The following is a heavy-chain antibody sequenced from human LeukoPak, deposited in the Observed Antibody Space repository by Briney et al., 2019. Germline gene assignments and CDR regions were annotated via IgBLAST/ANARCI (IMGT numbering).Heavy chain of an antibody. CDR2: INPNSGGT. J-gene: IGHJ6*03. CDR1: GYTFTGYY. D-gene: IGHD2-2*01. V-gene: IGHV1-2*02. CDR3: ARGQDQLLDYYYYMDV. Sequence: ASVKVSCKASGYTFTGYYMHWVRQAPGQGLEWMGWINPNSGGTNYAQKFQGRVTMTRDTSISTAYMELSRLRSDDTAVYYCARGQDQLLDYYYYMDVWGKGTTVTVSS.